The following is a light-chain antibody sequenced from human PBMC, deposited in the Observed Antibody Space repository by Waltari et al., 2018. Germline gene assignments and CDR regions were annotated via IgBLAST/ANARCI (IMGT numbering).Light chain of an antibody. CDR1: QTISSN. V-gene: IGKV3D-15*01. CDR3: QQYNNWPPLFT. J-gene: IGKJ3*01. Sequence: EIVLTQSPATLSVSPGDRATLSCRASQTISSNLAGYQQRPGQAPRLLIYGASNRATGIPARFSGTGSGTEFTLTISSLQSEDFAVYYCQQYNNWPPLFTFGPGTKVDMK. CDR2: GAS.